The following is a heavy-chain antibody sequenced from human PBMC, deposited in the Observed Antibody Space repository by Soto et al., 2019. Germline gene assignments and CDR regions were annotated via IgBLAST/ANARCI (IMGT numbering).Heavy chain of an antibody. CDR1: GYTFTGYY. J-gene: IGHJ6*02. V-gene: IGHV1-2*02. D-gene: IGHD2-2*01. CDR3: AREGYCSSTSCYGYYYGMVV. CDR2: INPNSGGT. Sequence: GASVKVSCKASGYTFTGYYMHWVRQAPGEGLEWMGWINPNSGGTNYAQKFQGRVTMTRDTSTSTAYMELSRLRSDDTAVYYCAREGYCSSTSCYGYYYGMVVWGQGTLVTV.